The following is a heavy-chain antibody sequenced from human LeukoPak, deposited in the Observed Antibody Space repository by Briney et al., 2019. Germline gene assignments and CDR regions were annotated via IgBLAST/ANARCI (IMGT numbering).Heavy chain of an antibody. CDR1: GGSISSSSYY. CDR2: IYYSGST. J-gene: IGHJ5*02. Sequence: SETLSLTCTVSGGSISSSSYYWGWIRQPPGKGLEWIGSIYYSGSTYYNPSLKSRVTISVDTSKNQFSLKLSSVTAADTAVYYCARPVVLLWFGELSGENWFDPWGQGTLVTVSS. V-gene: IGHV4-39*01. CDR3: ARPVVLLWFGELSGENWFDP. D-gene: IGHD3-10*01.